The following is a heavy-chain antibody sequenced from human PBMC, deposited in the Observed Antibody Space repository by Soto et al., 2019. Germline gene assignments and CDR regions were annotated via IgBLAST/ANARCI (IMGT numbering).Heavy chain of an antibody. V-gene: IGHV4-30-4*01. CDR1: GGSISSGDYY. J-gene: IGHJ3*02. D-gene: IGHD2-21*02. Sequence: QVQLQESGPGLVKPSQTLSLTCTVSGGSISSGDYYWSRIRQPPGKGLEWIGYIYYSGSTYYNPSLKSRVTISVDTSKNQFSLKLSSVTAADTAVYYCAREGGIVVVTGDAFDIWGQGTMVTVSS. CDR2: IYYSGST. CDR3: AREGGIVVVTGDAFDI.